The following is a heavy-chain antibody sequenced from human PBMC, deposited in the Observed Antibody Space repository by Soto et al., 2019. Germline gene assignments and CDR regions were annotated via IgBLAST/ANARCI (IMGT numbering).Heavy chain of an antibody. D-gene: IGHD6-13*01. CDR2: IRSKANSYAT. CDR3: TRPNREIAAAGAYYYYYGMDV. J-gene: IGHJ6*02. V-gene: IGHV3-73*01. Sequence: GGSLRLSCAASGFTFSGSAMHWVRQASGKGLEWVGRIRSKANSYATAYAASVKGRFTISRDDSKNTAYLQMNSLKTEDTAVYYCTRPNREIAAAGAYYYYYGMDVWGQGTTVTVSS. CDR1: GFTFSGSA.